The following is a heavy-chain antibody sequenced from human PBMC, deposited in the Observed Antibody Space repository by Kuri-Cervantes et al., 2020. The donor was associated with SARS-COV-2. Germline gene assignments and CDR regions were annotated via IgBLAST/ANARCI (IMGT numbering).Heavy chain of an antibody. J-gene: IGHJ4*02. V-gene: IGHV1-2*06. CDR2: INPNSGGT. CDR1: GYTFTGYY. D-gene: IGHD1-14*01. Sequence: ASVKVSCKASGYTFTGYYMHWVRQAPGQGLEWMGRINPNSGGTNYAQKCQGRVTMTRDTSISTAYMELSRLRSDDTAVYYCATSGTSTDHYFDYWGQGTLVTVSS. CDR3: ATSGTSTDHYFDY.